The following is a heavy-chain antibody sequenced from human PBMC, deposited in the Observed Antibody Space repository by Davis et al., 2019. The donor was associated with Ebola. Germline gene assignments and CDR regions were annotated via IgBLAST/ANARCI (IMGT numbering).Heavy chain of an antibody. CDR1: GFTFRTYA. CDR3: AKAVNIGGHPHYNYYMDV. J-gene: IGHJ6*03. V-gene: IGHV3-7*01. D-gene: IGHD2/OR15-2a*01. Sequence: GESLKISCAASGFTFRTYAMSWVRQAPGKGLEWVANIKEDGSEKYYVDSVKGRFTISRDNFKNTLDLQMNSLRVEDAAVYHCAKAVNIGGHPHYNYYMDVWGKGTTVTVSS. CDR2: IKEDGSEK.